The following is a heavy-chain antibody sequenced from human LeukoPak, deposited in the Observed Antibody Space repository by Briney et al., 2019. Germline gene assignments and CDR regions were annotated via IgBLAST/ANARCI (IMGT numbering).Heavy chain of an antibody. Sequence: ESSETLSLTCSVSGGSISTYYYSWIRQPPGKGLEWIGYVYYSGNTNYNPSLKSRVTISLDTSKNQLSLKMTSVTAADTAMYYCASGPESYYFDYWGQGTLVTVSS. V-gene: IGHV4-59*01. CDR1: GGSISTYY. CDR3: ASGPESYYFDY. CDR2: VYYSGNT. J-gene: IGHJ4*02.